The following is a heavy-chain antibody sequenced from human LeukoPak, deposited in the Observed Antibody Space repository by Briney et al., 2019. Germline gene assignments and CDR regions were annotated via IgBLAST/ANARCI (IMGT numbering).Heavy chain of an antibody. CDR3: ARRSRRAPFDY. V-gene: IGHV4-34*01. CDR1: GGSFSGYY. Sequence: PSEALSLTCAVYGGSFSGYYWSWIRQPPGKGLEWIGEINHSGSTNYNPSLKSRVTISVDTSKNQFSLKLSSVTAADTAVYYCARRSRRAPFDYWGQGTLVTVSS. J-gene: IGHJ4*02. CDR2: INHSGST.